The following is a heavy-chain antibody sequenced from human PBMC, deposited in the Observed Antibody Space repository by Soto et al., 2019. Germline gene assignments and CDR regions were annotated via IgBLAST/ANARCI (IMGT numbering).Heavy chain of an antibody. CDR2: INHSGST. V-gene: IGHV4-34*01. J-gene: IGHJ6*03. Sequence: QVQLQQWGAGLLKPSETLSLTCAVYGGSFSGYYWSWIRQPPGKGLEWMGEINHSGSTNYNPSLTHRVLISAESSLNRCSLTMSTGSAAETAVYYCTSGRRPETFSKYYCHYYYMNVLGKRSTVTVSS. CDR3: TSGRRPETFSKYYCHYYYMNV. D-gene: IGHD3-16*01. CDR1: GGSFSGYY.